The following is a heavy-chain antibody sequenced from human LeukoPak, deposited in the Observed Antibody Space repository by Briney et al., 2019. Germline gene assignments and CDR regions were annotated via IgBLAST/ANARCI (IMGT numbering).Heavy chain of an antibody. V-gene: IGHV4-34*01. Sequence: SETLSLTCAVYGGSFSGYYWSWIRQPPGKGLEWIGEINHSGSTNYNPSLKSRVTISVDTSKNQFSLKLSSVTAADTAVYYCAWRSDYGDYFTPDYWGQGTLVTVSS. CDR3: AWRSDYGDYFTPDY. CDR2: INHSGST. J-gene: IGHJ4*02. D-gene: IGHD4-17*01. CDR1: GGSFSGYY.